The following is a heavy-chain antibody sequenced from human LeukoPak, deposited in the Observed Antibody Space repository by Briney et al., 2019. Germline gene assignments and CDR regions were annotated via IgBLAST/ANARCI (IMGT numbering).Heavy chain of an antibody. CDR3: ARVDPRYLQVLTQRKYYFDY. J-gene: IGHJ4*02. CDR1: GGSISSGGYY. D-gene: IGHD3-9*01. V-gene: IGHV4-31*03. Sequence: SETLSLTCTVSGGSISSGGYYWSWIRQHPGKGLEWIGYIYYSGSTYYNPSLKSRVTISVDTSKNQFSLKLSSVTAADTAVYYCARVDPRYLQVLTQRKYYFDYWGQGTLVTVSS. CDR2: IYYSGST.